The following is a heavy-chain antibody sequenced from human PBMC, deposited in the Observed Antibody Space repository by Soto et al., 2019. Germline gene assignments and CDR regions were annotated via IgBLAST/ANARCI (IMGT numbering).Heavy chain of an antibody. CDR1: GFTFSDYG. V-gene: IGHV3-48*01. J-gene: IGHJ4*02. CDR3: ARDRRYYRSDY. D-gene: IGHD1-26*01. CDR2: ISTSSVA. Sequence: PGGSLRLSCAASGFTFSDYGMHWVRQAPGKGLEWLSYISTSSVANYADSVKGRFTISRDNAKNSLYLQMNGLRAEDTAVYYCARDRRYYRSDYWGQGTLVTVSS.